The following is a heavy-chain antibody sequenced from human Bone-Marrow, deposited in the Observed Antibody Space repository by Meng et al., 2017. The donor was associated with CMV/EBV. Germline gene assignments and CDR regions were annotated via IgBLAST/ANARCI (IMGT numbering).Heavy chain of an antibody. D-gene: IGHD3-3*01. Sequence: SIRSGDYYWSWIRQPPGKGLEWIRYIYYSGSTYYNPSLKSRVTISVDTSKNQFSLKLSSVTAADTAVYYCARGITIFGVVIMAWFDPWGQGTLVTVSS. CDR3: ARGITIFGVVIMAWFDP. CDR2: IYYSGST. J-gene: IGHJ5*02. V-gene: IGHV4-30-4*08. CDR1: SIRSGDYY.